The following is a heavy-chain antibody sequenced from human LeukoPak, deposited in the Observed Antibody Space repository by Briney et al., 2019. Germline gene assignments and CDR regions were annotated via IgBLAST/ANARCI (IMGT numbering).Heavy chain of an antibody. CDR1: GYTCTSYG. J-gene: IGHJ4*02. D-gene: IGHD1-1*01. CDR2: INPNSGGT. CDR3: AGLTGTPDY. Sequence: ASVKVSCKASGYTCTSYGSSWVRQAPGQGLEWMGWINPNSGGTKYAQKFQGRVTMTRDTSISTAYMELSRLRSDDTAVYYCAGLTGTPDYWGQGPLVTVSS. V-gene: IGHV1-2*02.